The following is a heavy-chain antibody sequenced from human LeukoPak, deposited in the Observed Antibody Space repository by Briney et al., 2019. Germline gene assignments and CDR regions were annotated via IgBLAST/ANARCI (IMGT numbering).Heavy chain of an antibody. J-gene: IGHJ4*02. Sequence: PGGSLRLSCAASGFTVSSNYMTWVRQAPGKGLEWVSVIYSGGSTNYADSVKGRFTISRDNSKNTLYLQMNSLRAEDTAVYYCARDHCGGGSCYSAYWGQGTLVTVSS. CDR2: IYSGGST. V-gene: IGHV3-53*01. CDR3: ARDHCGGGSCYSAY. D-gene: IGHD2-15*01. CDR1: GFTVSSNY.